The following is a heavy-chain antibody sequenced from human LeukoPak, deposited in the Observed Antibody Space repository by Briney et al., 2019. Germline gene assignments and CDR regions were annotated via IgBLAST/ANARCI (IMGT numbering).Heavy chain of an antibody. CDR3: AKDLGTSGWYINY. J-gene: IGHJ4*02. D-gene: IGHD6-19*01. V-gene: IGHV3-23*01. CDR1: RFTFSTYA. Sequence: GGSLRLSCAASRFTFSTYAMIWVRQAPGKGPEWVSAITSGGTSTYYADSVRGRFTISRDNSKNTLYLQMNSLRAEDTAVYHCAKDLGTSGWYINYWGQGTLVTVSS. CDR2: ITSGGTST.